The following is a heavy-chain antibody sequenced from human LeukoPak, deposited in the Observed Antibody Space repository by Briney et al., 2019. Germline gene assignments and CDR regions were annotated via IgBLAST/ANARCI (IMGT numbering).Heavy chain of an antibody. CDR1: GGSISSYY. J-gene: IGHJ3*02. CDR3: ARGGIAARPKAFDI. D-gene: IGHD6-6*01. Sequence: SETLSLTCTVSGGSISSYYWSWIRQPPGKGLEWIGYIYYSGSTNYNPSLKSRVTISVDTSKNPFSLKLSSVTAADTAVYYCARGGIAARPKAFDIWGQGTMVTVSS. V-gene: IGHV4-59*01. CDR2: IYYSGST.